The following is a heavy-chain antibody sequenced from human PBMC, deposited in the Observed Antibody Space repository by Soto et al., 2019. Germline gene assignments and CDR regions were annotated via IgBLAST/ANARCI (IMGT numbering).Heavy chain of an antibody. CDR3: VRDVESPGISGSWGAFDI. CDR2: IYSSGNT. D-gene: IGHD1-20*01. CDR1: GGSIRNYF. J-gene: IGHJ3*02. V-gene: IGHV4-4*07. Sequence: QVQLQESGPGLVKPSETLSLICTVSGGSIRNYFWTWIRQPAGKGLEWIGRIYSSGNTVYNASLKSRVTMSVDTSKNQFSLKLSTMTAADTAVYFCVRDVESPGISGSWGAFDIWGQGTMVTVSS.